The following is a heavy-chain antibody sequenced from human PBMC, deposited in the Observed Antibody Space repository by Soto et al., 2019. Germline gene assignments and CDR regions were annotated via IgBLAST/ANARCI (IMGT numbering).Heavy chain of an antibody. CDR1: GFPFSSYA. D-gene: IGHD4-17*01. V-gene: IGHV3-23*01. CDR2: ISGRGGST. J-gene: IGHJ4*02. CDR3: AKDPAHLATVTTFVDY. Sequence: HPGGSLRLSCAASGFPFSSYAMSWVRQAPGKGLEWVSAISGRGGSTYYADSVKGRFTISRDNSKNTLYLQMNSLRAEDTAVYYSAKDPAHLATVTTFVDYWGQGTLVTVSS.